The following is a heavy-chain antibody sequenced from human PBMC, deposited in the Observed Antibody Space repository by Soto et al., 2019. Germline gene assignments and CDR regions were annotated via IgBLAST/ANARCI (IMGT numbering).Heavy chain of an antibody. Sequence: PGWSLRLSCASSVFTFSSYAMHWVRQAPGKGLEWVAVISYDGSNKYYADSVKGRFTISRDNSKNTLYLQMNSLRAEDTAVYYCARDSAGLRSWFDPWGQGTLVTVSS. V-gene: IGHV3-30-3*01. CDR3: ARDSAGLRSWFDP. CDR2: ISYDGSNK. CDR1: VFTFSSYA. J-gene: IGHJ5*02. D-gene: IGHD3-10*01.